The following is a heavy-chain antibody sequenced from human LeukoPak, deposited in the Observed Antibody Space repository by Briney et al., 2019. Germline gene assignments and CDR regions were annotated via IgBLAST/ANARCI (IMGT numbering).Heavy chain of an antibody. Sequence: SETLSLTCTVSGGSISSYYWSWIRQPPGKRLEWIGYIYYSGSTSYNPSLKSRVTISLDTSKNQFSLKLSSVTAADTAVYYCARRVSSGWYGDAFDIWGQGTMVTVSS. CDR1: GGSISSYY. V-gene: IGHV4-59*01. D-gene: IGHD6-19*01. CDR3: ARRVSSGWYGDAFDI. J-gene: IGHJ3*02. CDR2: IYYSGST.